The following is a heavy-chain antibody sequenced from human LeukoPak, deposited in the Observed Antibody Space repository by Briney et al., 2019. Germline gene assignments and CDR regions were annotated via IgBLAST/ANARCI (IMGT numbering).Heavy chain of an antibody. CDR3: VREADQDCSGGSCYRSSGNWLDP. D-gene: IGHD2-15*01. CDR2: ISAYNGNI. Sequence: ASVKVSCKASGYTFTSNGISWVRQAPGQGLEWMGWISAYNGNINYAQKFQGRVTMTIDTSTSTAHMELRSLRSDDTAVYYCVREADQDCSGGSCYRSSGNWLDPWGQGTLVTVSS. V-gene: IGHV1-18*04. J-gene: IGHJ5*02. CDR1: GYTFTSNG.